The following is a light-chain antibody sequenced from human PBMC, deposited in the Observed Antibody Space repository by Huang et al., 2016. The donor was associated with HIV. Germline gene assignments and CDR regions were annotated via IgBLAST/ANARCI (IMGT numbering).Light chain of an antibody. CDR2: GAS. CDR3: QESYSAPWT. Sequence: DIHMTQSPSSRSASVGDKVTISCRASQNISTYLNWYQQKTRKGPNRLIYGASSLQSGAPPGFSGSGSGTDFTLTISSLQPEHLATYYCQESYSAPWTFGQGTKVEIK. V-gene: IGKV1-39*01. J-gene: IGKJ1*01. CDR1: QNISTY.